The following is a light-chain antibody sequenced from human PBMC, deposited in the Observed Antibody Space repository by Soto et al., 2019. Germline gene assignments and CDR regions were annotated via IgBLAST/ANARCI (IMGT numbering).Light chain of an antibody. CDR2: SDN. J-gene: IGLJ2*01. V-gene: IGLV1-44*01. CDR3: AAWDDSMNGVV. Sequence: QSVLTQPPSTSGTPGQRVSISCSGSSSNIGANTVNWYQQLPGTAPKLLIYSDNQRPSGVPDRISGSKSGTSASLAISGLQSEDEADYSCAAWDDSMNGVVFGGGTQLTVL. CDR1: SSNIGANT.